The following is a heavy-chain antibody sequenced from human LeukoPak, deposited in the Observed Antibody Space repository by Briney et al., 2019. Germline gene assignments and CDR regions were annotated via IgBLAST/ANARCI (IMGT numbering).Heavy chain of an antibody. CDR2: ISGSGGST. CDR1: GFTFSSYG. J-gene: IGHJ4*02. D-gene: IGHD6-13*01. Sequence: GGSLRLSCAASGFTFSSYGMSWVRQAPGKGLEWVSAISGSGGSTYYADSVKGRFTISRDNSKNTLYLQMNSLRAEDTAVYYCAKDFHRIAAAGTPPGALDYWGQGTLVTVSS. V-gene: IGHV3-23*01. CDR3: AKDFHRIAAAGTPPGALDY.